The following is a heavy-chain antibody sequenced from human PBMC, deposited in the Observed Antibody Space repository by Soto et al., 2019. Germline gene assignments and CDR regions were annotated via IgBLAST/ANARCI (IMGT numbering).Heavy chain of an antibody. CDR1: GYSFTSYW. D-gene: IGHD4-17*01. V-gene: IGHV5-51*01. Sequence: GESLKLSCKGSGYSFTSYWIGWVRQMPGKGLEWMGIIYPGASDTRYSPSFQGQVTISADKSISTAYLQWSSLKASDTAMYYCARHRYGDYGVNWYFDLWGRGTLVTVPQ. CDR3: ARHRYGDYGVNWYFDL. CDR2: IYPGASDT. J-gene: IGHJ2*01.